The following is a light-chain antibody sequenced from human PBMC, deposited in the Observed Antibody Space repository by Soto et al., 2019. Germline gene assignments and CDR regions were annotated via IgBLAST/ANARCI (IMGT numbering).Light chain of an antibody. V-gene: IGKV3-11*01. Sequence: EIVLTQSPATLSLSPGERATLSCRASQGVSSSLAWYQQKPGQAPRLLIYDASNRATGIPGRFSGSGSGTDFTLTISSLEPEDFAVYYCQQRSSWPLTFGQGTKVDIK. CDR2: DAS. CDR3: QQRSSWPLT. CDR1: QGVSSS. J-gene: IGKJ1*01.